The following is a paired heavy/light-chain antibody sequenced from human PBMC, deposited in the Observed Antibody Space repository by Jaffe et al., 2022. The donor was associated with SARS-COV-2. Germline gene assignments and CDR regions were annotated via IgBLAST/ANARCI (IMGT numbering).Heavy chain of an antibody. Sequence: EVQLVESGGGLVKPGGSLRLSCTGSGFTFSTYNMNWVRQAPGKGLEWVSSISSNSDYIYDADSVKGRFTISRDNAKNSLYLQMNSLRAEDTAVYYCATLHYGDYYFDYWGQGSLVTVSS. D-gene: IGHD4-17*01. CDR2: ISSNSDYI. CDR1: GFTFSTYN. CDR3: ATLHYGDYYFDY. J-gene: IGHJ4*02. V-gene: IGHV3-21*02.
Light chain of an antibody. V-gene: IGKV3-15*01. CDR2: GAS. Sequence: EIVMTQSPATLSVSPGERATLSCRASQSVSYNLAWYQQKPGQAPRLLIFGASTRATGIPARFSGSGSGTEFTLTISSLQSEDFAGYYCQQYNNWPLTFGGGTKVEIK. CDR1: QSVSYN. CDR3: QQYNNWPLT. J-gene: IGKJ4*01.